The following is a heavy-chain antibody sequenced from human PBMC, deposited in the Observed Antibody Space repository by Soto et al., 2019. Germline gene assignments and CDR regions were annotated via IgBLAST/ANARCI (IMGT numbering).Heavy chain of an antibody. J-gene: IGHJ5*02. Sequence: SVKVSCKPSGVTFDSFTFSWVRRAPGQGLEWMGGFVPMFGSASVAQRFQGRVRITADASTGTGYMELSDLRSDDSAIYYCAREDDTTGHYSWFDPWGPGTLVTVS. CDR3: AREDDTTGHYSWFDP. CDR2: FVPMFGSA. V-gene: IGHV1-69*13. CDR1: GVTFDSFT. D-gene: IGHD3-9*01.